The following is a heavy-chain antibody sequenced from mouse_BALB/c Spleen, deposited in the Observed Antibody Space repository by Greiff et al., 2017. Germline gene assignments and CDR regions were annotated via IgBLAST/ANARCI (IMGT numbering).Heavy chain of an antibody. CDR3: ARGLSTTATSGFAY. CDR2: ISSGGST. V-gene: IGHV5-6-5*01. Sequence: HLVESGGGLVKPGGSLKLSCAASGFTFSSYAMSWVRQTPEKRLEWVASISSGGSTYYPDSVKGRFTISRDNARNILYLQMSSLRSEDTAMYYCARGLSTTATSGFAYWGQGTLVTVSA. D-gene: IGHD1-2*01. J-gene: IGHJ3*01. CDR1: GFTFSSYA.